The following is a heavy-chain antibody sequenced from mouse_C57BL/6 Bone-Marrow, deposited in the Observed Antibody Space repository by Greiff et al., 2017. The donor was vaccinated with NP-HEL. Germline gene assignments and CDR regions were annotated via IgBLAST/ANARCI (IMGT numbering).Heavy chain of an antibody. CDR2: INPNNGGT. CDR3: ARWYYGSYFDY. CDR1: GYTFTDYN. D-gene: IGHD1-1*01. Sequence: EVQLQQSGPELVKPGASVKIPCKASGYTFTDYNMDWVTQSHGKSLEWIGDINPNNGGTIYNQKFKGKATLTVDKSSSTAYMELRSLTSEDTAVYYCARWYYGSYFDYWGQGTTLTVSS. J-gene: IGHJ2*01. V-gene: IGHV1-18*01.